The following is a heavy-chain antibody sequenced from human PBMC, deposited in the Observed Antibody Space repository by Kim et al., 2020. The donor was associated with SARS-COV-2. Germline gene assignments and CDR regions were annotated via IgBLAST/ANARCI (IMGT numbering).Heavy chain of an antibody. CDR3: ARDGLVGLREVGAFDI. J-gene: IGHJ3*02. D-gene: IGHD2-15*01. CDR1: GFTFSDYY. V-gene: IGHV3-11*06. Sequence: GGSLRLSCAASGFTFSDYYMSWIRQAPGKGLEWVSYISSSSSYTNYADSVKGRFTISRDNAKNSLYLQMNSLRAEDTAVYYCARDGLVGLREVGAFDIWGQGTMVTVSS. CDR2: ISSSSSYT.